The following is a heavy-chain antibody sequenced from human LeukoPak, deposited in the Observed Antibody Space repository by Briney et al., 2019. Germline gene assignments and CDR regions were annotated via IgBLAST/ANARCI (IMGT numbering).Heavy chain of an antibody. Sequence: GESLKISCKGSGYSFSSYWIGWVRQMPGKGLEWMGIIYPGDSDTRYSPSFQGQVAISADKSISTAYLQWSSLKASDTAMYYCARSEGLSSGYYNGGFDYWGQGTLVTVSS. D-gene: IGHD3-22*01. CDR3: ARSEGLSSGYYNGGFDY. J-gene: IGHJ4*02. V-gene: IGHV5-51*01. CDR1: GYSFSSYW. CDR2: IYPGDSDT.